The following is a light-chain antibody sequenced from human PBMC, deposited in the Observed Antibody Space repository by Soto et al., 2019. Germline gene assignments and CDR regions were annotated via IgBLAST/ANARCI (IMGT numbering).Light chain of an antibody. CDR1: ENIFSY. CDR3: QQSYSTPLT. J-gene: IGKJ4*01. CDR2: GTS. V-gene: IGKV1-39*01. Sequence: IQVTQSTSSLSASVGDRVSITCGASENIFSYVNWYQQKSGKAPKLLIFGTSSLHSGVPSGFSGSGSGTDFTLTISSLQPEDFATYYCQQSYSTPLTFGGGTKVDI.